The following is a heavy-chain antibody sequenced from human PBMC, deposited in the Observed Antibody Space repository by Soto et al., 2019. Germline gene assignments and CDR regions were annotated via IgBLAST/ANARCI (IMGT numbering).Heavy chain of an antibody. CDR3: ARVGADGYILYYFDY. J-gene: IGHJ4*02. D-gene: IGHD5-12*01. Sequence: QVQLVESGGGVVQPGRSLRLSCAASGFTFSSYAMHWVRQAPGKGLEWVAVISYDGSNKYYADSVKGRFTISRDNSKNTLYLQMNSLRAEDTAVYYCARVGADGYILYYFDYWGQGTLVTVSS. CDR2: ISYDGSNK. V-gene: IGHV3-30-3*01. CDR1: GFTFSSYA.